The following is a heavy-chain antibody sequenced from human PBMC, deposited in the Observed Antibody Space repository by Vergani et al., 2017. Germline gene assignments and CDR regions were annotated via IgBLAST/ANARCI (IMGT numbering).Heavy chain of an antibody. CDR1: GFTFNEYW. D-gene: IGHD3-3*01. Sequence: EVELVESGGGLVQPGGSLRLSCAASGFTFNEYWMHWARQVPGKGLVWVSGMNGDGDTLSYADSVKGRFTISRDNAKNTLFLQMNSLRAEDTAVYYCARARKFRVGVVWENWFDPWGQGTLVTVSS. V-gene: IGHV3-74*01. CDR3: ARARKFRVGVVWENWFDP. CDR2: MNGDGDTL. J-gene: IGHJ5*02.